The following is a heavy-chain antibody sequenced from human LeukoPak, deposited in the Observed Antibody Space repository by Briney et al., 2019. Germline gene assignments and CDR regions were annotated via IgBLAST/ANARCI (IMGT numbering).Heavy chain of an antibody. Sequence: PGGSLRLSCAASGFTFSSYEMNWVRQAPGKGLEWVSYISSSGSTIYYADSVKGRFTISRDNAKNSLYLQMNSLGAEDTAVYYCARGTEHGSLWFGESKYAFDIWGQGTMVTVSS. J-gene: IGHJ3*02. V-gene: IGHV3-48*03. CDR3: ARGTEHGSLWFGESKYAFDI. CDR2: ISSSGSTI. D-gene: IGHD3-10*01. CDR1: GFTFSSYE.